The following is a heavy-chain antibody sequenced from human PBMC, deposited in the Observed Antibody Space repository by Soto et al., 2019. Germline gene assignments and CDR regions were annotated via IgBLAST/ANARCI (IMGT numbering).Heavy chain of an antibody. J-gene: IGHJ5*02. V-gene: IGHV1-46*01. CDR1: GYTFTSYY. CDR2: INPSGGST. CDR3: ARSTGSFSQSRPTNWFDP. D-gene: IGHD1-1*01. Sequence: VASVKVSCKASGYTFTSYYMHWVRQAHGQGLEWMGIINPSGGSTSYAQKFQGRVTMTRATSTSTVYMELSSLRSEDTAEYYCARSTGSFSQSRPTNWFDPWGQGTLVTASS.